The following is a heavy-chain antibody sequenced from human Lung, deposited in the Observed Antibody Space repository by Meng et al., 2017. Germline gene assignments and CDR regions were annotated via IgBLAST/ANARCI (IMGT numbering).Heavy chain of an antibody. J-gene: IGHJ4*02. V-gene: IGHV1-18*01. D-gene: IGHD3-10*01. Sequence: QLQPVQSGPEVKKPGASVKVACKASDYTFTGYAVSWVRQAPGQGLEWMAWLGAHDGDTSHAPKFQGRVTVSADRPTATAYMELRSLRSDDTAVYYCARGTPGRSYSDYWGQGTLVTVSS. CDR1: DYTFTGYA. CDR3: ARGTPGRSYSDY. CDR2: LGAHDGDT.